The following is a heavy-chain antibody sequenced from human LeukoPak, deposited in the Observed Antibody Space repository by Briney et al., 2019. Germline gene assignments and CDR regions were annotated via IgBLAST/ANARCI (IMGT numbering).Heavy chain of an antibody. CDR2: IYPGDSDT. Sequence: GESLKISCKGSGYSFTSYWIAWVRQMPGRGLEWMGIIYPGDSDTRYSPSFQGQVTISVDRSITTAYLQWGSLKASDTAIYYCARAYRTSWDDAYDVWGQGTRVTVSS. D-gene: IGHD6-13*01. CDR3: ARAYRTSWDDAYDV. J-gene: IGHJ3*01. CDR1: GYSFTSYW. V-gene: IGHV5-51*01.